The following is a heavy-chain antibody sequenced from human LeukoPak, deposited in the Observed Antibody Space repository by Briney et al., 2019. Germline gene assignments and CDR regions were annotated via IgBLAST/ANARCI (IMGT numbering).Heavy chain of an antibody. CDR1: GGSINSYY. CDR3: ARGPLLRYFDWLFGPFDY. V-gene: IGHV4-59*12. CDR2: IYYSGST. J-gene: IGHJ4*02. D-gene: IGHD3-9*01. Sequence: SETLSLTCTVSGGSINSYYWSWIRQPPGKGLEWIGYIYYSGSTNYNPSLKSRVTISVDTSRNQFSLKLSSVTAADTAVYYCARGPLLRYFDWLFGPFDYWGQGTLVTVSS.